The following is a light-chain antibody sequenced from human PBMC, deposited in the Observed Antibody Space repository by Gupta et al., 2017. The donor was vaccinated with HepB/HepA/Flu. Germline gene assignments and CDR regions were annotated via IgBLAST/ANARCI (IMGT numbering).Light chain of an antibody. Sequence: DIQLTQSPSFLSASVGERVTITCRASQGISSYLAWYQQKPGKAPKLLIYAASTLQSGVPSRFSGSGSGTEFTLTISSLQPEDFATYYCQQVKSYPLTFGQGTRLEIK. V-gene: IGKV1-9*01. CDR3: QQVKSYPLT. J-gene: IGKJ5*01. CDR2: AAS. CDR1: QGISSY.